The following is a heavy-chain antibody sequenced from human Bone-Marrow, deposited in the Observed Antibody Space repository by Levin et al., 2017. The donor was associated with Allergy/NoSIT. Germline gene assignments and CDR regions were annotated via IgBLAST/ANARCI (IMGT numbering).Heavy chain of an antibody. V-gene: IGHV3-21*01. Sequence: GGSRRLSCVASGFTFSAYTMNWVRQTPGKGLEWVSSISDFGDSIYYADSLQGRFIVSRDNAKNSLFLQMTNLRGEDTGVYYCARDGGGYSFGSDFYYGMDVWGQGTTVTVSS. D-gene: IGHD5-18*01. CDR3: ARDGGGYSFGSDFYYGMDV. CDR1: GFTFSAYT. J-gene: IGHJ6*02. CDR2: ISDFGDSI.